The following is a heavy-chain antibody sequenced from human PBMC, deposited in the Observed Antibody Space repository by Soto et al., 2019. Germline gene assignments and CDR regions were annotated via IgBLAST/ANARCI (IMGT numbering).Heavy chain of an antibody. CDR2: ISDSDGGT. Sequence: EVQLLESGGGLVQPGGSLRLSCAASGFTFNTYFMSWVRQAPGKGLGWVSSISDSDGGTYYADSVKGRFTISRDNSKNTLYLQMNCLRAEDTAVYYCAKDLMTTRGAFDIWGQGTMVTVSS. D-gene: IGHD4-17*01. CDR3: AKDLMTTRGAFDI. J-gene: IGHJ3*02. CDR1: GFTFNTYF. V-gene: IGHV3-23*01.